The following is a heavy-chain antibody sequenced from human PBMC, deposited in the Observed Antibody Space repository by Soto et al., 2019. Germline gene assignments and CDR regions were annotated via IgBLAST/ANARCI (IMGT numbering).Heavy chain of an antibody. Sequence: SETLSLTCSVSGGSISSSSYYWGWIRQPPGKGLEWIGSIYYSGSTYYNPSLKSRVTISVDTSKNQFSLKLSSVTAADTAVYYCARHGLTTLFSYFDYWGQGTLVTVSS. CDR2: IYYSGST. V-gene: IGHV4-39*01. CDR3: ARHGLTTLFSYFDY. CDR1: GGSISSSSYY. J-gene: IGHJ4*02. D-gene: IGHD4-17*01.